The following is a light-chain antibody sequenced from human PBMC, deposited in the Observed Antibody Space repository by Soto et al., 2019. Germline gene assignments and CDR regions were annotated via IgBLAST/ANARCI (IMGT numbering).Light chain of an antibody. CDR2: SVS. CDR3: ISYTLNRSYI. CDR1: SSDIGAYDH. J-gene: IGLJ1*01. Sequence: QSALTQPASVSGSPGQSITISCSGTSSDIGAYDHVAWYLQFTGRSPKLMIYSVSNRPSGVSYRFSGSKSGNTASLTISGLQAEDEADYYCISYTLNRSYIFGSGTKVTVL. V-gene: IGLV2-14*03.